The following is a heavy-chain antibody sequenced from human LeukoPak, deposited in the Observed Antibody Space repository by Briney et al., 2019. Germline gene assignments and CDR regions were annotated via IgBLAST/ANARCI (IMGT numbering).Heavy chain of an antibody. Sequence: ASVKVSCKASGYTFTSYDINCVLQATGQGLEWMGWMNPNSGNTGYAQKFQGRVTMTRNTSIRTAYMELSSLRSEDTAVYYCARGYYDYVWGSYPLDYWGQGTLVSVSS. CDR1: GYTFTSYD. J-gene: IGHJ4*02. D-gene: IGHD3-16*02. CDR2: MNPNSGNT. CDR3: ARGYYDYVWGSYPLDY. V-gene: IGHV1-8*01.